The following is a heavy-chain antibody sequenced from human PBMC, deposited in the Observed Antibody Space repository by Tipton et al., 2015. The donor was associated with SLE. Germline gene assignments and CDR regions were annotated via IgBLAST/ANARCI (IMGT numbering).Heavy chain of an antibody. CDR1: GYSFSTNW. V-gene: IGHV5-51*03. CDR2: IYPGDSDT. J-gene: IGHJ1*01. CDR3: VSPSGRARLEHLQH. Sequence: QLVQSGAEVKKSGESLKISCKGSGYSFSTNWIGWVRQMPGKGLEWMGIIYPGDSDTRYSPSFQGQVTISVDKSISTVYLRWSSLKASDTAMYYCVSPSGRARLEHLQHWGQGAWVTVSS.